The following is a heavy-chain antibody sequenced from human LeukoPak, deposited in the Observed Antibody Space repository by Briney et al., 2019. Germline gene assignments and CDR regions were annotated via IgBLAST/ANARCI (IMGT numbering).Heavy chain of an antibody. CDR2: ISSSSSYI. J-gene: IGHJ5*02. V-gene: IGHV3-21*01. CDR3: ARGRCSGGSCFDP. D-gene: IGHD2-15*01. Sequence: GGSLRLSCAASGFTFSSYSMNWVRQAPGKGLEWVSSISSSSSYIYYADSVKGRFTISRDNAKNSLYLQMNSLRAEDTTVYYCARGRCSGGSCFDPWGQGTLVTVSS. CDR1: GFTFSSYS.